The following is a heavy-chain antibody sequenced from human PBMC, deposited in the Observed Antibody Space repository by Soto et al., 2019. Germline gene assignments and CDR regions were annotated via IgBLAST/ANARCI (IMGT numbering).Heavy chain of an antibody. J-gene: IGHJ3*02. CDR1: GGSISSSSYY. CDR2: IYYSGST. CDR3: ARHGEYCSGGSCYSDAFDI. D-gene: IGHD2-15*01. Sequence: QLQLQESGPGLVKPSETLSLTCTVSGGSISSSSYYWGWIRQPPGKGLEWIGSIYYSGSTYYNPSLKSRVTISVDTSKNQFSLKLSSVTAADTAVYYCARHGEYCSGGSCYSDAFDIWGQGTMVTVSS. V-gene: IGHV4-39*01.